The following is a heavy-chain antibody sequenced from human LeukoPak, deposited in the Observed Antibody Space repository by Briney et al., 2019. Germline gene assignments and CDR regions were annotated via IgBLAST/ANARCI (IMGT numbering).Heavy chain of an antibody. V-gene: IGHV1-2*04. Sequence: ASVKVPCKASGYTFTGYYMHWVRQAPGQGLEWMGWINPNSGGTNYAQKFQGWVTMTRDTSTSTAYMELRSLRSDDTAVYYCARIVRQQLVHWFDPWGQGTLVTVSS. J-gene: IGHJ5*02. CDR2: INPNSGGT. CDR3: ARIVRQQLVHWFDP. D-gene: IGHD6-13*01. CDR1: GYTFTGYY.